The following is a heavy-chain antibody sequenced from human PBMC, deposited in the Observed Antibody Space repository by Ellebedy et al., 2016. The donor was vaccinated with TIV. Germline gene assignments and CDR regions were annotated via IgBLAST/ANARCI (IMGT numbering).Heavy chain of an antibody. CDR1: GFTFSSYS. CDR2: ISSSSSTI. Sequence: GESLKISXAASGFTFSSYSMNWVRQAPGKGLEWVSYISSSSSTIYYADSVKGRFTISRDNAKNSLYLQMNSLRAEDTAVYYCARDRPGGADAFDIWGQGTMVTVSS. J-gene: IGHJ3*02. D-gene: IGHD3-16*01. CDR3: ARDRPGGADAFDI. V-gene: IGHV3-48*04.